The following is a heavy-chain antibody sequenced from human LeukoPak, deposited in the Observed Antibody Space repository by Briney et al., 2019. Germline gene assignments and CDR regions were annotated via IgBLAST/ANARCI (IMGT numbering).Heavy chain of an antibody. Sequence: ASVKVSCKASGGTFSSYAISWVRQAPGQGLEWMGGIIPIFGTANYAQKFQGRVTITADESTSTAYMELSSLRVEDTAVYFCAQGGHDFNPFYCWGQGTLVTVSS. J-gene: IGHJ4*02. CDR1: GGTFSSYA. V-gene: IGHV1-69*13. CDR2: IIPIFGTA. CDR3: AQGGHDFNPFYC. D-gene: IGHD2-21*02.